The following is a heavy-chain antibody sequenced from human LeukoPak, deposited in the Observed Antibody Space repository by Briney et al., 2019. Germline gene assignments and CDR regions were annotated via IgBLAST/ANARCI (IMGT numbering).Heavy chain of an antibody. J-gene: IGHJ4*02. V-gene: IGHV3-21*01. CDR1: GFTFSSYS. Sequence: GGSLRLSCAASGFTFSSYSMNWVRQAPGKGLEWVSSISSSSTYIYYADSLKGRFTISRDNAKNSLYLQMNSLRAEDTAVYYCARQPAAGTNYWGQGTLVTFSS. CDR2: ISSSSTYI. D-gene: IGHD6-13*01. CDR3: ARQPAAGTNY.